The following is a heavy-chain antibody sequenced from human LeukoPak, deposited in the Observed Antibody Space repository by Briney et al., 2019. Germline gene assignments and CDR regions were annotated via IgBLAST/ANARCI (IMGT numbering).Heavy chain of an antibody. CDR2: IYYSGST. J-gene: IGHJ6*03. D-gene: IGHD2-21*02. CDR1: GGSISSYY. Sequence: SETLSLTCTVSGGSISSYYWSWIRQPPGKGLEWIGYIYYSGSTNYNPSLKSRVTISVDTSKNQFSLKLSSVTAADTAVYYCARRELLVTAMGYYYYYYMDVWGKGTTVTVSS. V-gene: IGHV4-59*08. CDR3: ARRELLVTAMGYYYYYYMDV.